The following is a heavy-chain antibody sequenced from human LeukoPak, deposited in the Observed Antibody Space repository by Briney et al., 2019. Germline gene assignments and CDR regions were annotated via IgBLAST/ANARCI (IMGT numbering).Heavy chain of an antibody. CDR1: GDTSTGYI. D-gene: IGHD6-13*01. CDR2: GPPHSGVP. J-gene: IGHJ6*04. Sequence: ASVKVSCKASGDTSTGYIIPWGRQAPGQGLEWGGGGPPHSGVPNNAQKFQDGATMTRDTSISTPSMEMNSLRSEDTAVYYCARELIAAAALDVWGRGTTVTVSS. V-gene: IGHV1-2*02. CDR3: ARELIAAAALDV.